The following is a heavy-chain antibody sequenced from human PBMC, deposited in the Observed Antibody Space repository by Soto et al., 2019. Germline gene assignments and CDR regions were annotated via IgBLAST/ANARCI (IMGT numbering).Heavy chain of an antibody. CDR1: GFTFSSYS. V-gene: IGHV3-48*02. J-gene: IGHJ5*02. D-gene: IGHD6-19*01. Sequence: LRLSCAASGFTFSSYSMNWVRQAPGKGLEWISYISSHSSTLYYADSVKGRFTISRDNAGNSLYLQMNSLRDEDTAVYYCVRDGSGNLYLNWFDPWGQGTLVTVSS. CDR2: ISSHSSTL. CDR3: VRDGSGNLYLNWFDP.